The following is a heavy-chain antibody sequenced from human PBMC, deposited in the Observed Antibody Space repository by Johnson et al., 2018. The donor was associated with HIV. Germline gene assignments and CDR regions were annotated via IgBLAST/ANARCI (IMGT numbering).Heavy chain of an antibody. D-gene: IGHD4-17*01. CDR1: GFTVSTNY. Sequence: VQLVESGGGLVKPGGSLRLSCAASGFTVSTNYMSWVRQAPGKGLECVSVLYSAGSPYYADSVKGSFTISRDNSKNTLPLQMKSLRVEDTAVYYCARYGALTTRGAFDIWGQGTMVTVSS. J-gene: IGHJ3*02. V-gene: IGHV3-66*01. CDR2: LYSAGSP. CDR3: ARYGALTTRGAFDI.